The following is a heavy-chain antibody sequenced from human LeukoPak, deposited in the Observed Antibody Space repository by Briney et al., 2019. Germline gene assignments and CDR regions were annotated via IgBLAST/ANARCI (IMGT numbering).Heavy chain of an antibody. CDR3: VRGSNTDWFDP. D-gene: IGHD2/OR15-2a*01. Sequence: SETLSLTCTVSGGSISSYYWSWIRQPPGKGLEWIGYIYYSGSTNYNPSLKSRVTISVDTSKNQFSLKLSSVTAADTAVYYCVRGSNTDWFDPWGQGTLVTVSS. V-gene: IGHV4-59*08. CDR2: IYYSGST. CDR1: GGSISSYY. J-gene: IGHJ5*02.